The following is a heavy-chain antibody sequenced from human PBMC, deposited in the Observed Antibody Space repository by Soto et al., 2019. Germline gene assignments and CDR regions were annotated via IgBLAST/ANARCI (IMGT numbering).Heavy chain of an antibody. D-gene: IGHD6-19*01. CDR3: AKDSVAGLSYYGMDV. Sequence: LRLSCAASGFTFDDYAMHWVRQAPGKGLEWVSGISWNSGSIGYADSVKGRFTISRDNAKNSLYLQMNSLRAEDTALYYCAKDSVAGLSYYGMDVWGQGTTVTVSS. J-gene: IGHJ6*02. V-gene: IGHV3-9*01. CDR2: ISWNSGSI. CDR1: GFTFDDYA.